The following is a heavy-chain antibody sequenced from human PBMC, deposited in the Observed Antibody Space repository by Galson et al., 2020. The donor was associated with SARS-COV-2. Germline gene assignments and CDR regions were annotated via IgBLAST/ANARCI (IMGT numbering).Heavy chain of an antibody. J-gene: IGHJ6*03. V-gene: IGHV1-18*04. CDR3: ARGIAVAPIYYYHMDV. Sequence: GESLKISCEASGYIFSSYGISWVRQAPGQGLEWMGCTSADNGNVKYAQKFQGRITMTTDTSTSTAYMELRSLRFDDTAVYYCARGIAVAPIYYYHMDVWGKGTTVTVSS. D-gene: IGHD6-19*01. CDR1: GYIFSSYG. CDR2: TSADNGNV.